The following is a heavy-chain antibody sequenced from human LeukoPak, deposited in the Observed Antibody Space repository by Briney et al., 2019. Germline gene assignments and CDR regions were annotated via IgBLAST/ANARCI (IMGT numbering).Heavy chain of an antibody. CDR2: ISGSGGST. V-gene: IGHV3-23*01. Sequence: PGGSLRHSCAASGLTFSNYAMSWVRQAPGKGLEWVSGISGSGGSTYYADSVKGRFTISRDNSKNTLCLQMNSLRAEDTAVYYCEKEASIWELTNYFVYWRQGTLVTVSS. J-gene: IGHJ4*02. CDR3: EKEASIWELTNYFVY. D-gene: IGHD1-26*01. CDR1: GLTFSNYA.